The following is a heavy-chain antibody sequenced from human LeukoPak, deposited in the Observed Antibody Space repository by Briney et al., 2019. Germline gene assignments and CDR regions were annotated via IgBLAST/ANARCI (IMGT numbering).Heavy chain of an antibody. D-gene: IGHD4-17*01. Sequence: GGSLRLSCAASGFTFSSYGMHWVRQAPGKGLEWVAFIRYDGSNKYYADSVKGRFTISRDNSKSTLYLQMNSLRAEDTAVYYCAKAGAYGDALDYWGQGTLVTVSS. CDR2: IRYDGSNK. V-gene: IGHV3-30*02. J-gene: IGHJ4*02. CDR3: AKAGAYGDALDY. CDR1: GFTFSSYG.